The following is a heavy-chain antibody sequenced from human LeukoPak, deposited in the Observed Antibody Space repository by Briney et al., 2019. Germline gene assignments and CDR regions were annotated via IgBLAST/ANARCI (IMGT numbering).Heavy chain of an antibody. V-gene: IGHV3-23*01. CDR3: ATGGDRYCSSTSCYDY. J-gene: IGHJ4*02. CDR1: GFTFSNYN. D-gene: IGHD2-2*01. Sequence: GGSLRLSCAASGFTFSNYNMNWVRQAPGKGLEWVSAISGSGGSTYYADSVKGRFTISRDNSKNTLYLQMNSLRAEDTAVYYCATGGDRYCSSTSCYDYWGQGTLVTVSS. CDR2: ISGSGGST.